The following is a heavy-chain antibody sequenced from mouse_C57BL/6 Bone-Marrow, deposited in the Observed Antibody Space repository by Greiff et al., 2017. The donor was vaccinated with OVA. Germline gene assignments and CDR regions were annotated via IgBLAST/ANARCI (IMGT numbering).Heavy chain of an antibody. CDR2: IDPETGGT. J-gene: IGHJ4*01. D-gene: IGHD2-3*01. Sequence: QVQLKESGAELVRPGASVTLSCKASGYTFTDYEMHWVKQTPVHGLEWIGAIDPETGGTDYNQKFKGKAILTADKSSSTAYMELRSLTSEDSAVYYCTRGDGYYDYAMDYWGQGTSVTVSS. CDR1: GYTFTDYE. V-gene: IGHV1-15*01. CDR3: TRGDGYYDYAMDY.